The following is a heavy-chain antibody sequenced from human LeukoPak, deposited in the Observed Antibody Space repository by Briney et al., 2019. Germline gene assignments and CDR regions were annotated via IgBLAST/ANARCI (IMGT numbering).Heavy chain of an antibody. J-gene: IGHJ6*03. CDR1: GGSFSGYY. Sequence: ETLSLTCAVYGGSFSGYYWSWVRQAPGKGLEWVSVIYSGGSTYYADSVKGRFTISRDNSKNTLYLQMNSLRAEDTAVYYCAKGRGWEASYYYYYMDVWGKGTTVTISS. D-gene: IGHD1-26*01. CDR2: IYSGGST. CDR3: AKGRGWEASYYYYYMDV. V-gene: IGHV3-66*01.